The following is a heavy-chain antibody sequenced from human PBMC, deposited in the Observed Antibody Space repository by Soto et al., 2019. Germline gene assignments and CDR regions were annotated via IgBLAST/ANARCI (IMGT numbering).Heavy chain of an antibody. CDR1: GFTFSGFD. J-gene: IGHJ4*02. Sequence: GGSLRLSCEASGFTFSGFDMHWVRQPTGKGLEWVSSIGTAGDTYYAVSVKGRFTISRDNAKNSLSLQMNSLRAGDMAVYFCAKSQEIGTHFFDSWGQGTQVTVSS. V-gene: IGHV3-13*01. CDR2: IGTAGDT. D-gene: IGHD6-13*01. CDR3: AKSQEIGTHFFDS.